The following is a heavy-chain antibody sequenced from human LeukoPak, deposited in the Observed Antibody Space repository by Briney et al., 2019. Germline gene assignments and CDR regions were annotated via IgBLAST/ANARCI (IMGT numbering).Heavy chain of an antibody. CDR2: ISTSGGST. J-gene: IGHJ4*02. V-gene: IGHV3-23*01. CDR3: AKVVGPTPYFFDY. CDR1: GFTFSSYA. Sequence: GGSLRPSCAASGFTFSSYAMSWVRQAPGKGLECVSDISTSGGSTYYADSVKGRFTISRDNSKNTLYLQMNSLRAEDTAVYYCAKVVGPTPYFFDYWGQGTLVTVSS. D-gene: IGHD1-26*01.